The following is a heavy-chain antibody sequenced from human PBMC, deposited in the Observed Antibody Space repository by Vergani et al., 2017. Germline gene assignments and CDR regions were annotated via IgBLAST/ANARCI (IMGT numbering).Heavy chain of an antibody. D-gene: IGHD3-22*01. CDR2: ISSNGGST. J-gene: IGHJ4*02. Sequence: EVQLVESGGGLVQPGGSLRLSCSASGFTFSSYAMHWVRQAPGKGLEYVSAISSNGGSTYYADSVKGRFTISRDNSKNTLYLQMISLRAEDTAVYYCVKDDYYDSSGYPGNWGQGTLVIVSS. CDR3: VKDDYYDSSGYPGN. V-gene: IGHV3-64D*06. CDR1: GFTFSSYA.